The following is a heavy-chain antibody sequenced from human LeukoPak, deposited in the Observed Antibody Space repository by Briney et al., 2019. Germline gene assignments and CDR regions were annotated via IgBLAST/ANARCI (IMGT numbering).Heavy chain of an antibody. CDR2: ISSSSSYI. CDR1: GFTFSSYS. V-gene: IGHV3-21*01. D-gene: IGHD3-3*01. CDR3: ARDPNPYYDFWSGYPTLGY. Sequence: GGSLRLSCAASGFTFSSYSMNWVRQAPGKGLEWVSPISSSSSYIYYAGSVKGRFTISRDNAKNSLYLQMNSLRAEDTAVYYCARDPNPYYDFWSGYPTLGYWGQGTLVTVSS. J-gene: IGHJ4*02.